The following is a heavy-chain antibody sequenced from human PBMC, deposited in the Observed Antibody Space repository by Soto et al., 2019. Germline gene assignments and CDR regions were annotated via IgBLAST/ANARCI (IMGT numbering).Heavy chain of an antibody. CDR2: ISYDGSNK. D-gene: IGHD6-13*01. CDR1: GFTFSSYG. Sequence: PGGSLRLSCAASGFTFSSYGMHWVRQAPGKGLEWVAVISYDGSNKYYADSVKGRFTISRDNAKNTLYLQMNSLRAEDTAVYYGARDAGTSSWLDVWGQGTLVTVSS. J-gene: IGHJ4*02. CDR3: ARDAGTSSWLDV. V-gene: IGHV3-30*03.